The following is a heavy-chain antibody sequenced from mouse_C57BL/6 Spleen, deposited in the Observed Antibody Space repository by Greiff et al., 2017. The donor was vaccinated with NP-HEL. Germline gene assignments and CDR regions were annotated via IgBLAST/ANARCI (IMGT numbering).Heavy chain of an antibody. CDR1: GYSFTGYY. Sequence: EVQLQQSGPELVKPGASVKISCKASGYSFTGYYMNWVKQSPEKSLEWIGEINPSTGGTTYNQKFKAKATLTVDKSSSTAYMQLKSLTSEDSAVYYCARRAYDGYLYYFDYWGQGTTLTVSS. D-gene: IGHD2-3*01. CDR2: INPSTGGT. V-gene: IGHV1-42*01. CDR3: ARRAYDGYLYYFDY. J-gene: IGHJ2*01.